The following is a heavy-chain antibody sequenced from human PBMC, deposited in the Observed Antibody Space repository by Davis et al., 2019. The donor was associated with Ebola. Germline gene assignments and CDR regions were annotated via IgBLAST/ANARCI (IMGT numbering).Heavy chain of an antibody. J-gene: IGHJ6*02. Sequence: SETLSLTCTVSGGSISSSSYYWGWIRQPPASPLAWIGSIYYSGSTYYNPSLKSRVTISVDTSKNQFSLKLSSVTAADTAVYYCARQGYCSSTSCYTPYYYYGMDVWGQGTTVTVSS. CDR2: IYYSGST. CDR1: GGSISSSSYY. CDR3: ARQGYCSSTSCYTPYYYYGMDV. D-gene: IGHD2-2*02. V-gene: IGHV4-39*01.